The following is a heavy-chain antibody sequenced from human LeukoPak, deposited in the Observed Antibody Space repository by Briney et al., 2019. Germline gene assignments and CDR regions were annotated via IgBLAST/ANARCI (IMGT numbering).Heavy chain of an antibody. V-gene: IGHV4-31*03. CDR3: ARQLPYDFWSGYPNWFDP. D-gene: IGHD3-3*01. CDR2: IYYSGST. J-gene: IGHJ5*02. Sequence: NPSETLSLTCTVSGGSISSGGYYWSWIRQHPGKGLEWIGYIYYSGSTYYNPSLKSRVTISVDTSKNQFSLKLSSVTAADTAVYYCARQLPYDFWSGYPNWFDPWGQGTLVTVSS. CDR1: GGSISSGGYY.